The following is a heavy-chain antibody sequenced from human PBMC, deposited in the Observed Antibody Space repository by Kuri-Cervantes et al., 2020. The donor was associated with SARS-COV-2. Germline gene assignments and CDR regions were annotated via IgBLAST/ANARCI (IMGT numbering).Heavy chain of an antibody. CDR2: IYYSGTT. CDR1: GGSISSSNYY. Sequence: GSLRLSCTVSGGSISSSNYYWGWIRQPPGKGLEWIGKIYYSGTTYYNPSLKSRVTISVGTSKNQFSLRLRSVTAADTAVYYCARVAESNYFGWYYYYMDVWGEGTTVTDSS. CDR3: ARVAESNYFGWYYYYMDV. J-gene: IGHJ6*03. V-gene: IGHV4-39*01. D-gene: IGHD4-11*01.